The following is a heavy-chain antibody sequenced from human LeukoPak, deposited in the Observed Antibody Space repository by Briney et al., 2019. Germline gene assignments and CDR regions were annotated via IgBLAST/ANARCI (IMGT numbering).Heavy chain of an antibody. D-gene: IGHD3-16*01. J-gene: IGHJ4*02. Sequence: KPSETPSLTCAVYGGSFSGYYWSWIRQPPGKGLEWIGEINHSGSTNYNPSLKSRVTISVDTSKNQFSLKLSSVTAADTAVYYCASSVLRRGDYWGQGTLVTVSS. CDR3: ASSVLRRGDY. V-gene: IGHV4-34*01. CDR1: GGSFSGYY. CDR2: INHSGST.